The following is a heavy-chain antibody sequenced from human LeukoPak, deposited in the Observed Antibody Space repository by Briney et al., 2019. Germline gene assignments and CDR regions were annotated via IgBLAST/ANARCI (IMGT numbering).Heavy chain of an antibody. J-gene: IGHJ3*02. CDR2: FRSKTYGGTT. Sequence: GGSLRLSCAASGFTFGDYTMTWVRQAPGKGLEWVAFFRSKTYGGTTEYAASEKGRFIISRDDSESIVYLQMNSLKAEDTAMYYCTRVSGAPAFDIWGQGTMVTVSS. CDR3: TRVSGAPAFDI. CDR1: GFTFGDYT. V-gene: IGHV3-49*04. D-gene: IGHD7-27*01.